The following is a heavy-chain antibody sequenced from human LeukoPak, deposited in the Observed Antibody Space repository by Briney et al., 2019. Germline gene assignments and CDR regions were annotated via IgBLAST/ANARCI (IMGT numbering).Heavy chain of an antibody. Sequence: ASVKVSCKASGYTFTGYYMHWERQAPGQGLEWMGWINPNSGGTNYAQKFQGRVTMTRDTSISTAYMELSRLRSDDTAVYYCARDRYSGYDYHFDYWGQGTLVTVSS. CDR3: ARDRYSGYDYHFDY. J-gene: IGHJ4*02. CDR2: INPNSGGT. D-gene: IGHD5-12*01. V-gene: IGHV1-2*02. CDR1: GYTFTGYY.